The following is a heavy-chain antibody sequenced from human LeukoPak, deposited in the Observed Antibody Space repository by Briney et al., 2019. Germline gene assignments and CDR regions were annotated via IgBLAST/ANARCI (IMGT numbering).Heavy chain of an antibody. D-gene: IGHD2-21*02. CDR2: ISYDGSNQ. V-gene: IGHV3-30*18. Sequence: GGSLRLSCEASGFTFIGYGMHWVRQAPGKGLEWVAGISYDGSNQYYTDSVKGRFTISRDNSKDTLYLQMNSLRPEDTAVYYCAKPRGGDSWAFDFWGQGTMVTVSS. J-gene: IGHJ3*01. CDR3: AKPRGGDSWAFDF. CDR1: GFTFIGYG.